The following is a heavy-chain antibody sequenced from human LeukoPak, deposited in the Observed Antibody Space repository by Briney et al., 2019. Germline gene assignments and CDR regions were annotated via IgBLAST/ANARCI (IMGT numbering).Heavy chain of an antibody. D-gene: IGHD2-15*01. V-gene: IGHV5-51*01. CDR2: IYPGDSDA. J-gene: IGHJ4*02. CDR3: ARHPYCSGGSCYLVDY. CDR1: GYSFTSYW. Sequence: GESLKVSCKASGYSFTSYWIGWVRQMPGKGLEWMGIIYPGDSDARYSPSFQGQVTISADKSITTAYLQWSSLKASDTAMYYCARHPYCSGGSCYLVDYWGQGTLVTVSS.